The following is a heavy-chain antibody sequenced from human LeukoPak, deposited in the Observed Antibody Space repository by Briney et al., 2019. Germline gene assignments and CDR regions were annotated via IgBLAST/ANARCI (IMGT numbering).Heavy chain of an antibody. D-gene: IGHD5-18*01. V-gene: IGHV3-48*01. Sequence: GGSLRLSCATSGFTFSSYSVNWVREAPGEGVEWVSYISSSSSTIYYTDSVKGRFTISRDNAKNSLYLQMNSMRADDTAGYYCATEQHYGYNNWGQGTLVTVSS. CDR2: ISSSSSTI. CDR3: ATEQHYGYNN. CDR1: GFTFSSYS. J-gene: IGHJ4*02.